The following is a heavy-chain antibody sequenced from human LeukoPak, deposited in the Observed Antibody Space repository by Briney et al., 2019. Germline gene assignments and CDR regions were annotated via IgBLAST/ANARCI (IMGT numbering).Heavy chain of an antibody. Sequence: SVKVSCKASGGTFSSYAISWVRQAPGQGLEWMGGIIPIFGTANYAQKFRGRLTMTRDMSTSTVYMELSSLRSEDTAVYYCARGSRPVYNLLTGKRYFDYWGQGTLLTVSS. CDR1: GGTFSSYA. V-gene: IGHV1-69*05. CDR2: IIPIFGTA. CDR3: ARGSRPVYNLLTGKRYFDY. D-gene: IGHD3-9*01. J-gene: IGHJ4*02.